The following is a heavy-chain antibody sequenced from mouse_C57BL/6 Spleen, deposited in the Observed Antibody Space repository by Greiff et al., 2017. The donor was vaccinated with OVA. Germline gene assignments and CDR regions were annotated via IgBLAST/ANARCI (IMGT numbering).Heavy chain of an antibody. J-gene: IGHJ3*01. D-gene: IGHD4-1*01. Sequence: VQLQQSGAELARPGASVKLSCKASGYTFTSYGISWVKQRTGQGLEWIGEIYPRSGNTYYNEKFKGKATLTADKSSSTAYMELRSLTSEDSAVYFCARGPGTSYWGQGTLVTVSA. CDR2: IYPRSGNT. CDR1: GYTFTSYG. CDR3: ARGPGTSY. V-gene: IGHV1-81*01.